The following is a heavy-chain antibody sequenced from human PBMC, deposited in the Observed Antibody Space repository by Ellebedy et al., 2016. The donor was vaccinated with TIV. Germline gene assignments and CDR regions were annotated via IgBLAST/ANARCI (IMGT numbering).Heavy chain of an antibody. D-gene: IGHD2-15*01. J-gene: IGHJ4*02. Sequence: GGSLRLSCAASGFTFSSYAMHWVRQAPGKGLEYVSAISSNGGSTYYANSVKGRFTISRDNSKNTLYLQMGSLRAEDMAVYYCARGGVVYCSGGSCYSLPFYFDYWGQGTLVTVSS. CDR3: ARGGVVYCSGGSCYSLPFYFDY. CDR2: ISSNGGST. V-gene: IGHV3-64*01. CDR1: GFTFSSYA.